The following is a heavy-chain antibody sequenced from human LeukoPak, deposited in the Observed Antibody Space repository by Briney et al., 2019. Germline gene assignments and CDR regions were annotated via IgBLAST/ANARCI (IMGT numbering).Heavy chain of an antibody. CDR2: IYSGGGT. D-gene: IGHD1-26*01. Sequence: GGSLRLSCAASGFTVSNHYMNWVRQAPGKGLEWVSVIYSGGGTHYTDSVKGRFTISRDNSKNTLFLQMNNLRAEDTALYYCARGQVVGATDYFGYWGQGTPVTVAS. J-gene: IGHJ4*02. CDR1: GFTVSNHY. V-gene: IGHV3-53*01. CDR3: ARGQVVGATDYFGY.